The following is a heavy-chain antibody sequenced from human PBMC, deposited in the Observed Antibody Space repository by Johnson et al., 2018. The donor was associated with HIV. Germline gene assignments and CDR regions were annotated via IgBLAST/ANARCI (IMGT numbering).Heavy chain of an antibody. V-gene: IGHV3-20*04. J-gene: IGHJ3*02. Sequence: EKLVESGGGVVRPGWSLRLSCAASGFTFDDYGMSWVRQAPGKGLEWVSGINWNGGSTGYADSVKGRFTISRDNAKNSLYLQMNSLRAEDTAVYYCASITTIAAAGRGAFDIWGQGTMVTVSS. D-gene: IGHD6-13*01. CDR3: ASITTIAAAGRGAFDI. CDR1: GFTFDDYG. CDR2: INWNGGST.